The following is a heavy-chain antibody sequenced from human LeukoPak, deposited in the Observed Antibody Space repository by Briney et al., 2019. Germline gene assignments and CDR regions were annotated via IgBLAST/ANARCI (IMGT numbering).Heavy chain of an antibody. Sequence: GGSLRLSCATSGFTFSKYAMIWVRQAPGKGLQWVSSLIGNDGTTYYADSVKGRFTISRDSSKNTLYLQMNSLRAEDTAIYYCARTILCDYWGQGTLVTVSS. D-gene: IGHD1-7*01. CDR2: LIGNDGTT. CDR1: GFTFSKYA. V-gene: IGHV3-23*01. J-gene: IGHJ4*02. CDR3: ARTILCDY.